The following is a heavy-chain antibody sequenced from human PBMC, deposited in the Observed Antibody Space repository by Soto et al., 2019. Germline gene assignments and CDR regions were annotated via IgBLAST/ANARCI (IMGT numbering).Heavy chain of an antibody. J-gene: IGHJ4*02. CDR2: IGSKGETYAT. Sequence: GGSLRLSCAASGFTFGASALQWVRQASGKGLEWLGRIGSKGETYATAYAASVKGRFTISRDDSKNTAYLQMNSLESEDTAVYYCVRTIQPGTTTYFDSWGQGTQVTVSS. V-gene: IGHV3-73*01. CDR1: GFTFGASA. CDR3: VRTIQPGTTTYFDS. D-gene: IGHD1-1*01.